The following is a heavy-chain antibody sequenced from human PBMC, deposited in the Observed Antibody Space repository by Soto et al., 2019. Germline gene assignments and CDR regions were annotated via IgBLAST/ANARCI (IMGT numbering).Heavy chain of an antibody. J-gene: IGHJ6*02. Sequence: PGGSLRLSCAASGFKFCPFWMHWVRQAPGKGLEWVSHINSDGSRIVYADSVKGRFTISRDNSKNTLYLQMNSLRAEDTAVYYCARDFDCISTSCYAGRYYYYGMDVWGQGTTVTVSS. CDR2: INSDGSRI. V-gene: IGHV3-74*01. CDR1: GFKFCPFW. D-gene: IGHD2-2*01. CDR3: ARDFDCISTSCYAGRYYYYGMDV.